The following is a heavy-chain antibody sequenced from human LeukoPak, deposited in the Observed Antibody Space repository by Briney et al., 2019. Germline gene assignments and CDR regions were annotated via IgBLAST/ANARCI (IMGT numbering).Heavy chain of an antibody. Sequence: GGSLRLSCAASGFIFSSSAMSWVRQAPGKGLEWVSTISGSGGSTYCADSVKGRFTISRDNSKNTLYVQMNSLRDEDTAVYYCAKDRPSTSWYQGFCDYWGQGALVTVSS. J-gene: IGHJ4*02. V-gene: IGHV3-23*01. CDR2: ISGSGGST. CDR1: GFIFSSSA. CDR3: AKDRPSTSWYQGFCDY. D-gene: IGHD6-13*01.